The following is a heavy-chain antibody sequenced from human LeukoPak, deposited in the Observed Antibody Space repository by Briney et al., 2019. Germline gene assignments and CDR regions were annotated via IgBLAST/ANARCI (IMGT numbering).Heavy chain of an antibody. V-gene: IGHV4-34*01. Sequence: SETLSLTCAVYGGSFSGYCWSWIRQPPGKGREWIREINHSGSTNYNPSLKSRVTISVDTSKNQFSLQLSSVTAADTAVYYCARGPPPVLRFLEWFFDYWGQGTLVTVSS. CDR3: ARGPPPVLRFLEWFFDY. D-gene: IGHD3-3*01. J-gene: IGHJ4*02. CDR2: INHSGST. CDR1: GGSFSGYC.